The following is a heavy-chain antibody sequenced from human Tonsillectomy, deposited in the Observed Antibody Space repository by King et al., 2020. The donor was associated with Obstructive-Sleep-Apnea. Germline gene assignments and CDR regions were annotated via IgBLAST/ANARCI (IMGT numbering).Heavy chain of an antibody. CDR1: GGSISSSSYY. CDR3: ARETHYYDSSGYLSYFDY. V-gene: IGHV4-39*07. D-gene: IGHD3-22*01. Sequence: LQLQESGPGLVKPSETLYLTCTVSGGSISSSSYYWGWIRQPPGKGLEWIGSIYYSGSTYYNPSLKSRVTISVDTSKNQFSLKLSSVTAADTAVYYCARETHYYDSSGYLSYFDYWGQGTLVTVSS. J-gene: IGHJ4*02. CDR2: IYYSGST.